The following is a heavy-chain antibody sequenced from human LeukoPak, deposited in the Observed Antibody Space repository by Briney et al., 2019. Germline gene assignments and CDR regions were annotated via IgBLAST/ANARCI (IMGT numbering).Heavy chain of an antibody. CDR1: GFTVSSNY. D-gene: IGHD6-6*01. J-gene: IGHJ4*02. V-gene: IGHV3-66*01. Sequence: GGSLRLSCAASGFTVSSNYMSWVRQAPGKGLEWVSVIYSGGSTYYADSVKGRFTISRDNSKNTLYLQMNSLRAEDTAVYYCAKEIAARPGFYFDYWGQGTLVTVSS. CDR2: IYSGGST. CDR3: AKEIAARPGFYFDY.